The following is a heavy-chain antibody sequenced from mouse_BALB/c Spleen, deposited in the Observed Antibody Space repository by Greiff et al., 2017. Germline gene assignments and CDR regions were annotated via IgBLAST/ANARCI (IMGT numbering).Heavy chain of an antibody. J-gene: IGHJ2*01. V-gene: IGHV7-3*02. D-gene: IGHD2-10*02. Sequence: EVMLVESGGGLVQPGGSLRLSCATSGFTFTDYYMSWVRQPPGKALEWLGFIRNKANGYTTEYSASVKGRFTISRDNSQSILYLQMNTLRAEDSATYYCARDNLYGNFDYWGQGTTLTVSS. CDR3: ARDNLYGNFDY. CDR1: GFTFTDYY. CDR2: IRNKANGYTT.